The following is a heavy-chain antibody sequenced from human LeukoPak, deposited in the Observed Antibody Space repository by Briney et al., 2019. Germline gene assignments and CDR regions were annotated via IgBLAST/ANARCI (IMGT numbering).Heavy chain of an antibody. V-gene: IGHV4-59*08. CDR2: IYYSGST. Sequence: PSETLSLTCTVSGGSISSYYWSWIRQPPGKGLEWIGYIYYSGSTNYNPSLKSRVTISVDTSKNQFSLKLSSVTAADTAVYYCARHLGAKSHYYYMDVWGKGTTVTVSS. CDR3: ARHLGAKSHYYYMDV. D-gene: IGHD4/OR15-4a*01. CDR1: GGSISSYY. J-gene: IGHJ6*03.